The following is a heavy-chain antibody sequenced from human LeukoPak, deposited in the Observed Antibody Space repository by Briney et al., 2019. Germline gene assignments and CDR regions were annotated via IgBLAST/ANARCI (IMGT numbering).Heavy chain of an antibody. J-gene: IGHJ4*02. D-gene: IGHD6-6*01. CDR1: GFTFSSYA. CDR3: ARDWGTSSLYLVN. CDR2: ISGRNSYI. V-gene: IGHV3-21*01. Sequence: GGSLRLSCAASGFTFSSYAMSWVRQAPGKGLEWVSSISGRNSYIYYADSVKGRFTISRDNAENSLYLQMNSLRAEDTAVYYCARDWGTSSLYLVNWGQGTLVTVSS.